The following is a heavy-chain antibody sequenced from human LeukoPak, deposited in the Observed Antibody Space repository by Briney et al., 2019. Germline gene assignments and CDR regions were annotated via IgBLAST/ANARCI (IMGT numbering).Heavy chain of an antibody. D-gene: IGHD4-17*01. CDR3: ARTSNDYATYYYYYMDV. CDR1: GYTFTTYD. CDR2: INPNSGST. Sequence: ASVKVSCKASGYTFTTYDINWVRQAPGQGLEWMGWINPNSGSTGYAQKFQGRVTMTRNTSISTAYMELSSLRSEDTAVYYCARTSNDYATYYYYYMDVWGKGTTVTVSS. V-gene: IGHV1-8*01. J-gene: IGHJ6*03.